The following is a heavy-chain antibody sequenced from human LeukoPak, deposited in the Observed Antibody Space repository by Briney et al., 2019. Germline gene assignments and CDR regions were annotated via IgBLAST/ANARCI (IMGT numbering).Heavy chain of an antibody. V-gene: IGHV4-34*01. CDR2: INHSGST. Sequence: XETLSLTCAVYGGSFSGYYWSWIRQPPGKGLEWIGEINHSGSTNYNPSLKSRVTISVDTSKNQFSLKLSSVTAADTAVYYCARASIAARPARGAWVRNWFDPWGQGTLVTVSS. D-gene: IGHD6-6*01. CDR1: GGSFSGYY. CDR3: ARASIAARPARGAWVRNWFDP. J-gene: IGHJ5*02.